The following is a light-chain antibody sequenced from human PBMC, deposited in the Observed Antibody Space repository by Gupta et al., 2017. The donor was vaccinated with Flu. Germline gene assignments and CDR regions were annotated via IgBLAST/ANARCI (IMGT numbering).Light chain of an antibody. V-gene: IGLV2-14*01. CDR3: SSYTITSTLYV. CDR2: EVT. J-gene: IGLJ1*01. Sequence: YQQHPGKAPKLLIYEVTNRPSGVSNRFSGSKSGNTASLTIAGLQAEDEAAYYCSSYTITSTLYVFGTGTQVTVL.